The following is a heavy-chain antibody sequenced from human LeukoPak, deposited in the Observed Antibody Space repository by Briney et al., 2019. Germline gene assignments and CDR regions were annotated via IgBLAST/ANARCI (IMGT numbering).Heavy chain of an antibody. V-gene: IGHV4-34*01. J-gene: IGHJ4*02. CDR3: ARGAARGFDY. Sequence: SATLSLTCAVYGGSFSGYYWSWIRQPPGKGLEWIGEINHSGSTNYNPSLKSRVTISVDTSKNQFSLKLSSVTAADTAVYYCARGAARGFDYWGQGTLVTVSS. CDR1: GGSFSGYY. D-gene: IGHD6-6*01. CDR2: INHSGST.